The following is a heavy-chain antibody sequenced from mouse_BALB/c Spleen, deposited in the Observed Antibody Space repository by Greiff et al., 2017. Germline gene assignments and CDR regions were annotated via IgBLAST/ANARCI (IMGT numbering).Heavy chain of an antibody. V-gene: IGHV5-17*02. CDR3: ARSARATYYFDY. J-gene: IGHJ2*01. CDR2: ISSGSSTI. CDR1: GFTFSSFG. D-gene: IGHD3-1*01. Sequence: EVKLVESGGDLVKPGGSLKLSCAASGFTFSSFGMHWVRQAPEKGLEWVAYISSGSSTIYYADTVKGRFTISRDNPKNTLFLQMTSLRSEDTAMYYCARSARATYYFDYWGQGTTLTVSS.